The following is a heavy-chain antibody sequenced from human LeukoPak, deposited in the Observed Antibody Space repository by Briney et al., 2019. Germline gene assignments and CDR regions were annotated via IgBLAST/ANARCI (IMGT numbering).Heavy chain of an antibody. Sequence: ASVKVSCTASGYTFTTYFIHWVRQAPGQGLEWMGVVNPSSGSTTYSQKFQGRVTMTRDTSTSTVYMDLSSLRSEDTAVYYCARAVGPRGGNWFDPWGQGTLVTVSS. D-gene: IGHD1-26*01. J-gene: IGHJ5*02. CDR2: VNPSSGST. CDR3: ARAVGPRGGNWFDP. V-gene: IGHV1-46*01. CDR1: GYTFTTYF.